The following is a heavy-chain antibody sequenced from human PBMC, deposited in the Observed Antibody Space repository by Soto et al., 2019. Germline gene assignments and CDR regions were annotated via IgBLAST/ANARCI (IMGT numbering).Heavy chain of an antibody. CDR2: ISAYNGNT. D-gene: IGHD3-9*01. Sequence: ASVKVSCKASGYTFTSYGISWVRQAPGQGLEWMGWISAYNGNTNYAQKLQGRVTMTTDTSTSTAYMELRSLRSDDTAVYYCARVAYYDIMTGYYGGPDYWGQGTLVTVSS. J-gene: IGHJ4*02. CDR3: ARVAYYDIMTGYYGGPDY. V-gene: IGHV1-18*01. CDR1: GYTFTSYG.